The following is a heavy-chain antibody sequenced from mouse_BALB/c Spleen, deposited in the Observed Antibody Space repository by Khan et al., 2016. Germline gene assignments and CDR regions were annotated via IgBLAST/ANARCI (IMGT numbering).Heavy chain of an antibody. CDR3: ASYGNFDY. D-gene: IGHD2-1*01. CDR2: INPGSGGT. V-gene: IGHV1-54*01. J-gene: IGHJ2*01. CDR1: GYAFTNFL. Sequence: VQLQESGAELVRPGTSVKVSCKASGYAFTNFLIQWVKQRPGQGLEWVGVINPGSGGTKYNEKFKDKATLTADKSSSTAYMQLSSLTSDDSAVYFCASYGNFDYWDQGTTPTVSS.